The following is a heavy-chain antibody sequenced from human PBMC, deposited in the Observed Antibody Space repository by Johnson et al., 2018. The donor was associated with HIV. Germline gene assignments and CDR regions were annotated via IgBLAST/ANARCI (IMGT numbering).Heavy chain of an antibody. J-gene: IGHJ3*02. CDR3: ARACRDGYTCDAFDI. Sequence: VQLVESGGGVVQPGRSLRLSCAASAFTFSSYDMHWVRQAPGKGLEWVSVLFSGVTTYYADSVKGRFTISRDSSKNTLYLQMNSLRAEDTAVYYCARACRDGYTCDAFDIWGQGTMVTVS. CDR2: LFSGVTT. V-gene: IGHV3-66*01. CDR1: AFTFSSYD. D-gene: IGHD5-24*01.